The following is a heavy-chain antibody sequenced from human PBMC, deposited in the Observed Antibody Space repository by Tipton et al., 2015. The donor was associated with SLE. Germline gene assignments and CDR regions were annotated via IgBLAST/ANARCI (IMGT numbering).Heavy chain of an antibody. Sequence: SLRLSCTGSGFNFGAYEVNWVRQAPGKGLEWIGGVRSEAYGGATVYAASAKGRFFISRDDSNSVAFLQMTSLKTEDTGTYWCTADFRGGSLDPWGQGTLVTVSS. CDR3: TADFRGGSLDP. D-gene: IGHD1-1*01. CDR2: VRSEAYGGAT. CDR1: GFNFGAYE. J-gene: IGHJ5*02. V-gene: IGHV3-49*04.